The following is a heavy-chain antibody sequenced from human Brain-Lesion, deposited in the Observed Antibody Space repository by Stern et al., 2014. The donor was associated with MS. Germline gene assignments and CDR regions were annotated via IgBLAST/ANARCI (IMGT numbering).Heavy chain of an antibody. V-gene: IGHV4-39*01. CDR2: IYYSGNT. J-gene: IGHJ5*02. Sequence: QLVESGPGLVKPSETLSLTCTVAGGSVSSTSYAWAWIRQPPGKGLEWIGTIYYSGNTYYSPSLKSRLTLSLDTSKHQFPLQLRFVTAADTAVYYCAGEEDIRYCSGGSCTGNWFDPWGQGTLVTVSS. CDR3: AGEEDIRYCSGGSCTGNWFDP. CDR1: GGSVSSTSYA. D-gene: IGHD2-15*01.